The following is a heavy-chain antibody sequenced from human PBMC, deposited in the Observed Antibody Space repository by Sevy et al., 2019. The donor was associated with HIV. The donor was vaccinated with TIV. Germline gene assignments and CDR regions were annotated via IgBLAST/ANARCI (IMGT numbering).Heavy chain of an antibody. CDR1: GGTFSSYA. J-gene: IGHJ5*02. V-gene: IGHV1-69*06. CDR3: ARVSSGWPRGWFDP. D-gene: IGHD6-19*01. Sequence: APVKVSCKASGGTFSSYAISWVRQAPGQGLEWMGGIIPIFGTANYAQKFQGRVTITADKSTSTAYMELSSLRSEDTAVYYCARVSSGWPRGWFDPWGQGTLVTVSS. CDR2: IIPIFGTA.